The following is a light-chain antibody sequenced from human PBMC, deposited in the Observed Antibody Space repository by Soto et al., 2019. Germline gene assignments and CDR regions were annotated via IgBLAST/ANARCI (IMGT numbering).Light chain of an antibody. V-gene: IGKV1-5*03. J-gene: IGKJ1*01. Sequence: IQITQPPPPRPSSLLERSTITSRVSQTNSSWLAWYQQTPAKAPTLLIYCTSTFNSEVPSSFSGSGSGTEFSLTMSSLQPDDFASYYCQLYNRYSEALGQGTK. CDR3: QLYNRYSEA. CDR2: CTS. CDR1: QTNSSW.